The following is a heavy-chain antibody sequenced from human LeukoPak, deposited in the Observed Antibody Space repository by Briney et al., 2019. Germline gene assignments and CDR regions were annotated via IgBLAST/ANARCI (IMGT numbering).Heavy chain of an antibody. CDR2: IHHSGST. CDR3: ARSGSSWYIGNWFDP. J-gene: IGHJ5*02. V-gene: IGHV4-34*01. Sequence: SETLSLTCAVYGGSFSGYYWTWIRQPPSKGLEWIGEIHHSGSTNYNPSLKSRVTISVDTSKNQFSLKLSSVTAADTAVYYCARSGSSWYIGNWFDPWGQGTLVTVSS. CDR1: GGSFSGYY. D-gene: IGHD6-13*01.